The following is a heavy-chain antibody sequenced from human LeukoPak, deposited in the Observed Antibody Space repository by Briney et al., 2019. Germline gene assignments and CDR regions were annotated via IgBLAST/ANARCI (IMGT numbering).Heavy chain of an antibody. CDR2: MYHTGTT. CDR1: GYSISSGYY. Sequence: SETLSLTCGVSGYSISSGYYWGWIRQPPGEGLEWIASMYHTGTTYYNPSLKSRVTISVNTSKNQFSLGLTSVTAADTAVYYCTRLKWGDWFDPWGQGTLVTVSS. CDR3: TRLKWGDWFDP. J-gene: IGHJ5*02. V-gene: IGHV4-38-2*01. D-gene: IGHD1-26*01.